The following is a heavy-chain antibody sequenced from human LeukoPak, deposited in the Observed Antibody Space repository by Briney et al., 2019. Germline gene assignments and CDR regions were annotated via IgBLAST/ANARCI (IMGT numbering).Heavy chain of an antibody. J-gene: IGHJ5*02. CDR2: IYYSGST. CDR1: GGSVSSGTYY. CDR3: ARHLGSGQWLALGWFDP. V-gene: IGHV4-39*01. D-gene: IGHD6-19*01. Sequence: PSETLSLTCTVSGGSVSSGTYYWSWIRQSPGKGLEWIGSIYYSGSTYYNPSLKSRVTISVDTSKNQFSLKLSSVTAADTAVYYCARHLGSGQWLALGWFDPWGQGTLVTVPS.